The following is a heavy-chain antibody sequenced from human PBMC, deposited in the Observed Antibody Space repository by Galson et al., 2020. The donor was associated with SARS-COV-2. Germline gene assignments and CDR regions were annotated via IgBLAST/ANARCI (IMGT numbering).Heavy chain of an antibody. CDR2: IYTSGNT. CDR1: GGSISSSY. D-gene: IGHD3-10*01. Sequence: SETLSLTCSASGGSISSSYWSYIRQPAGTGLDWIGRIYTSGNTNQNPSLKSRVIMSVDTSKNQLSLKLSSVTAADTAVYYCARGSSNTLAFDYWGQGTLVTVSS. J-gene: IGHJ4*02. V-gene: IGHV4-4*07. CDR3: ARGSSNTLAFDY.